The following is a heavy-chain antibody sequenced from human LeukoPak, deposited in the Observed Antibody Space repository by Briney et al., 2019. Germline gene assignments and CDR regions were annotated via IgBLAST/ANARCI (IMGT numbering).Heavy chain of an antibody. CDR1: GGSFSGYY. Sequence: SETLSLTCAVYGGSFSGYYWSWIRQPPGKGLEWVGEINHSGSTNYNPSLKSRVTISVDTSKNQFSLKLSSVTAADTAVYYCARITDYYYYYMDVWGKGTTVTVSS. V-gene: IGHV4-34*01. CDR3: ARITDYYYYYMDV. CDR2: INHSGST. J-gene: IGHJ6*03.